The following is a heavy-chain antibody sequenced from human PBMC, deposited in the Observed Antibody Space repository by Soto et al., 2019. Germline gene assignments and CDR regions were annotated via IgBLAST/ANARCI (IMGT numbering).Heavy chain of an antibody. Sequence: ASVKVSCKASGDTFTSYDINCVRQATGQGLEWMGWMNPNSGNTGYAQKFQDRVTMTRNTSISTAYMELSSLRSEDTAVYYCARDWSGEMNIIADSWGPGTLVTVSS. J-gene: IGHJ4*02. CDR3: ARDWSGEMNIIADS. CDR1: GDTFTSYD. CDR2: MNPNSGNT. D-gene: IGHD1-20*01. V-gene: IGHV1-8*01.